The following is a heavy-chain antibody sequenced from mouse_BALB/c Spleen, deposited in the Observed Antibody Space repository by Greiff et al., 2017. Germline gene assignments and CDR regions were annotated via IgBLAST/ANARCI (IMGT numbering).Heavy chain of an antibody. J-gene: IGHJ2*01. CDR3: ARWGYGSSYFDY. CDR2: IDPSDSET. D-gene: IGHD1-1*01. CDR1: GYSFTSYW. V-gene: IGHV1S126*01. Sequence: QVQLKESGPQLVRPGASVKISCKASGYSFTSYWMHWVKQRPGQGLEWIGMIDPSDSETRLNQKFKDKATLTVDKSSSTAYMQLSSPTSEDSAVYYCARWGYGSSYFDYWGQGTTLTVSS.